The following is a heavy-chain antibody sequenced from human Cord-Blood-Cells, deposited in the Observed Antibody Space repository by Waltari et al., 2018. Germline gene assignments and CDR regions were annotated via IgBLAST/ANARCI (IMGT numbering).Heavy chain of an antibody. D-gene: IGHD3-22*01. CDR1: GGSISSRSYY. Sequence: QLQLQESGPGLVKPSETLSLTCTVSGGSISSRSYYWGWIRQPPGKGLEWIGSIYYSGSTYYTPSLKSRVTISVDTSKNQFSLKLSSVTAADTAVYYCARIPYLSSGYYYYYYYGMDVWGQGTTVTVSS. J-gene: IGHJ6*02. CDR3: ARIPYLSSGYYYYYYYGMDV. V-gene: IGHV4-39*01. CDR2: IYYSGST.